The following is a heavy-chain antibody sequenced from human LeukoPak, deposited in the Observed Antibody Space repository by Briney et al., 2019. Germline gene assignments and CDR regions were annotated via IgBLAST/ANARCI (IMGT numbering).Heavy chain of an antibody. J-gene: IGHJ4*02. CDR3: ARGSGSYYYDY. D-gene: IGHD1-26*01. V-gene: IGHV4-34*01. CDR2: IDHSGSA. CDR1: GGSFSGYY. Sequence: SETLSLTCAVYGGSFSGYYWSWIRQPPGKGLEWIGEIDHSGSANYNPSLKSRVTISVDTSKNQFSLKLSSVTAADTAVYYCARGSGSYYYDYWGQGTLVTVSS.